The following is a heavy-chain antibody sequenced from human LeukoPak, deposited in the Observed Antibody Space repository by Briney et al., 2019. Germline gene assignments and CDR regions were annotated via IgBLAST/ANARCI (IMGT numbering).Heavy chain of an antibody. CDR2: IIPIFGTA. CDR3: ARVRDGYNSFYFDY. CDR1: GGTFSSYA. Sequence: ASVKVSFKASGGTFSSYAISWVRQAHGQGLEWMGGIIPIFGTANYAQKFQGRVTITTDESTSTAYMELSSLRSEDTAVYYCARVRDGYNSFYFDYWGQGTLVTVSS. D-gene: IGHD5-24*01. V-gene: IGHV1-69*05. J-gene: IGHJ4*02.